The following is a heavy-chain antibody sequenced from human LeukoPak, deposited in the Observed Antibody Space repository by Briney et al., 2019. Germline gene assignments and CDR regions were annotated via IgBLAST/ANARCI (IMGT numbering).Heavy chain of an antibody. CDR3: ARDLDC. CDR1: GFTFSSYW. CDR2: IKPDGSDK. Sequence: PGGSLRLSCVASGFTFSSYWMTWVRQAPGKGLEWVATIKPDGSDKYYVDPMKGRSTISRDNAKNSVSLQMNSLRVEDTAVYYCARDLDCWGRGTLVTVSS. J-gene: IGHJ4*02. V-gene: IGHV3-7*04.